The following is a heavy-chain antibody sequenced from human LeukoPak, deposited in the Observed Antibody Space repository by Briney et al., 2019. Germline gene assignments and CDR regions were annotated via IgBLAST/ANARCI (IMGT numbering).Heavy chain of an antibody. D-gene: IGHD2-15*01. CDR1: GYTFTSYY. CDR3: ARDYSRRDYYYGMDV. CDR2: INPSGGST. Sequence: ASVKVPCKASGYTFTSYYMHWVRQAPGQGLEWMGIINPSGGSTSYAQKFQGRVTMTRDTSTSTVYMELSSLRSEDTAVYYCARDYSRRDYYYGMDVWGQGTTVTVSS. J-gene: IGHJ6*02. V-gene: IGHV1-46*01.